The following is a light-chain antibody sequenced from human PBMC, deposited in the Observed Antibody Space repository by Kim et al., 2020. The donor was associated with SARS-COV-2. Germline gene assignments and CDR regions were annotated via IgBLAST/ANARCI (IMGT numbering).Light chain of an antibody. CDR3: QQYNNWPPLT. J-gene: IGKJ4*01. Sequence: EIVMTQSPATLSVSPGERATLSCRASQSVSSNLDWYQQKPGQAPRLLIYGASTRATGIPARFSGSGSGTEFTLPISSLQSEDFAVYYCQQYNNWPPLTFGGGTKLEIK. V-gene: IGKV3-15*01. CDR1: QSVSSN. CDR2: GAS.